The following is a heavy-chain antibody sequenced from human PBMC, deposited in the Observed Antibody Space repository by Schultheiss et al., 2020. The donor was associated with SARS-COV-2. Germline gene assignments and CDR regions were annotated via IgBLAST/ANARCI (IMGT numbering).Heavy chain of an antibody. CDR2: IYYSGST. D-gene: IGHD3-22*01. J-gene: IGHJ2*01. CDR3: ARGRYDSSARYFDF. V-gene: IGHV4-30-4*01. CDR1: GGSISSGDYY. Sequence: SETLSLTCTVAGGSISSGDYYWSWIRQPPGKGLEWIGYIYYSGSTYYNPSLKSRVTISVDTSKNQFSLKLSSVTAADTAVYYCARGRYDSSARYFDFWGRGTLVTVSS.